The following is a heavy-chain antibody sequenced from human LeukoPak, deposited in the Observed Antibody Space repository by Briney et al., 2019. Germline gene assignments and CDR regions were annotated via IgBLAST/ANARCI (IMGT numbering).Heavy chain of an antibody. D-gene: IGHD3-3*01. J-gene: IGHJ6*02. Sequence: SETLSLTCTVSSDSISGSYWSWIRQPPGKGLEWIGYIYYSGSTNYNPSLKSRVTISVDTSKNQFSLKLSSVTAADTAVYYCARAGGNYDFWSGYTGYYYYYGMDVWGQGTTVTVSS. V-gene: IGHV4-59*01. CDR1: SDSISGSY. CDR3: ARAGGNYDFWSGYTGYYYYYGMDV. CDR2: IYYSGST.